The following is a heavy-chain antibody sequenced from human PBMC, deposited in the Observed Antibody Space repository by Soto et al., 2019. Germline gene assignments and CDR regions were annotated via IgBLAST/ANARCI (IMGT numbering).Heavy chain of an antibody. CDR3: ARWVEVSLDYFDS. V-gene: IGHV4-59*12. J-gene: IGHJ4*02. CDR1: GGSISSYY. D-gene: IGHD1-20*01. CDR2: IYHSGRT. Sequence: PSETLSLTCTVSGGSISSYYWSWIRQPPGKGLEWIGYIYHSGRTYYNPSLKSRVGILVDTSKNQFSLNLNSVTAADTAVYYCARWVEVSLDYFDSWGQGTTVTVSS.